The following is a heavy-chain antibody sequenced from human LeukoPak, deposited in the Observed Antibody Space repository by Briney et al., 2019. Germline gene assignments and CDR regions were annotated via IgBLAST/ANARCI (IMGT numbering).Heavy chain of an antibody. CDR3: AKLRYGSGSYAYYMDV. J-gene: IGHJ6*03. CDR2: IKQDGSEK. V-gene: IGHV3-7*01. CDR1: GFTFSSYW. Sequence: GGSLRLSCAASGFTFSSYWMSWVRQAPGKGLEWVANIKQDGSEKYYVDSVKGRFTISRDNAKNSLYLQMNSLRAEDTAVYYCAKLRYGSGSYAYYMDVWGKGTTVTVSS. D-gene: IGHD3-10*01.